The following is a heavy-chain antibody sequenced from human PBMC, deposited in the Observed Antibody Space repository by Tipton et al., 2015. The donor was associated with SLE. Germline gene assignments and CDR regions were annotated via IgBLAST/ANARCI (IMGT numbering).Heavy chain of an antibody. CDR2: IYSNGAT. D-gene: IGHD1-26*01. CDR3: ARDLGSPGNWFDP. J-gene: IGHJ5*02. CDR1: GGSNSRYY. Sequence: TLSLTCKVSGGSNSRYYWTWIRQPAGRGLEWIGRIYSNGATNYNPSLMSRVTISVDTPKNQFSLKLTSVTAADTAVYYCARDLGSPGNWFDPWGQGTLVTVSS. V-gene: IGHV4-4*07.